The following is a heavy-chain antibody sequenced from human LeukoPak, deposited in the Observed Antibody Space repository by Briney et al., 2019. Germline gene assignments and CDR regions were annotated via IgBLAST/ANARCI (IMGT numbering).Heavy chain of an antibody. J-gene: IGHJ4*02. CDR2: ISTSGST. CDR1: GVSISSYY. D-gene: IGHD5-12*01. Sequence: SETLSLTCTVSGVSISSYYWSWIRQAPGKGLEWIGYISTSGSTNYNPSLKSRVSISLDTSKNRFSLNLNFVTAADTAVYYCASPRSGYRYTFDYWGQGALVTVSS. CDR3: ASPRSGYRYTFDY. V-gene: IGHV4-4*09.